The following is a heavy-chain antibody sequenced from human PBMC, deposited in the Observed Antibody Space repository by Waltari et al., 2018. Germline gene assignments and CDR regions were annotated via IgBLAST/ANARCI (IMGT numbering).Heavy chain of an antibody. CDR2: INSDGSST. J-gene: IGHJ4*02. V-gene: IGHV3-74*01. Sequence: EVQLVESGGGLVQPGGSLRLSCVASGFIFSTYWMDWVRQAPGKGLVWGERINSDGSSTTYADSVKGQFTISRDNAKNTLYLHMSSLRAEDTAVYYCVRENIAAAGLESWGQGTLVTVSS. CDR3: VRENIAAAGLES. D-gene: IGHD6-13*01. CDR1: GFIFSTYW.